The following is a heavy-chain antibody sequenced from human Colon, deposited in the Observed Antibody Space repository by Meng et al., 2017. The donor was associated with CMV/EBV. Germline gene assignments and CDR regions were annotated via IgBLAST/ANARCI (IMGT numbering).Heavy chain of an antibody. J-gene: IGHJ4*02. Sequence: GESLKISCGASGFTFSDYEMNWVRQAPGKGLEWVSSISDVSRYIYYADSVKGRFTISRDNAKNSLYLQMNSLRAEDTAVYYCARVERYCRGTTCYGPYYFDSWGQGTLVTVSS. CDR3: ARVERYCRGTTCYGPYYFDS. CDR2: ISDVSRYI. CDR1: GFTFSDYE. D-gene: IGHD2-2*01. V-gene: IGHV3-21*01.